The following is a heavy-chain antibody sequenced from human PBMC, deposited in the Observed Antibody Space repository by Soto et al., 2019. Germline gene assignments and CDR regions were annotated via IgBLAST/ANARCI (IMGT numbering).Heavy chain of an antibody. CDR1: GFTFSTYW. CDR3: ARGGRRSGSYADAFDI. J-gene: IGHJ3*02. Sequence: PGGSLRLSCAASGFTFSTYWMSWVRQAPGKGLEWAANIKQDGSEKYYVDSVKGRFTISRDNAKNSLYLQMNSPRAEDTAVYYCARGGRRSGSYADAFDIWGQGTMVTVSS. V-gene: IGHV3-7*03. D-gene: IGHD1-26*01. CDR2: IKQDGSEK.